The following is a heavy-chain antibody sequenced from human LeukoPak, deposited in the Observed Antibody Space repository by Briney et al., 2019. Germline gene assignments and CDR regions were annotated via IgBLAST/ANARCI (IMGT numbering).Heavy chain of an antibody. V-gene: IGHV3-30*02. CDR1: GFIFSNYA. J-gene: IGHJ4*02. D-gene: IGHD6-6*01. CDR2: IRYDGSNK. Sequence: GGSLRLSCAASGFIFSNYAMHWVRQAPGKGLEWVTFIRYDGSNKYYAESVKGRFTISRDNSKNTLYLQMNSLRAEDTAVYYCAKAIHSSSSGVVDYWGQGTLVTISS. CDR3: AKAIHSSSSGVVDY.